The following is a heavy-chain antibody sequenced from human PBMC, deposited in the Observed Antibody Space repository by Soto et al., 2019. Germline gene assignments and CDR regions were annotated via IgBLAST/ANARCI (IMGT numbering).Heavy chain of an antibody. V-gene: IGHV3-15*07. CDR3: TTDGITGTMDYYYYGMDV. D-gene: IGHD1-7*01. CDR2: IKSKTDGGTT. Sequence: GGSLRLSCVGSGFTFSNYWMHWVRQAPGKGLEWVGRIKSKTDGGTTDYAAPVKGRFTISRDDSKNTLYLQMNSLKTEDTAVYYCTTDGITGTMDYYYYGMDVWGQGTTVTVSS. J-gene: IGHJ6*02. CDR1: GFTFSNYW.